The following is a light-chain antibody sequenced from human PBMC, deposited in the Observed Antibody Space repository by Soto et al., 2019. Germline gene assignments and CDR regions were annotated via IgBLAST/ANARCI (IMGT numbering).Light chain of an antibody. V-gene: IGKV1-5*03. Sequence: DVQLSQSPSTLSASVGDRVTITCRASQTITNLLAWFQQKPGKAPEILIYKASSLQSGVPSRFSGSGSGTEFTLTISSLQPDDSATYYCLQYYDYRTFSQGTKVDIK. J-gene: IGKJ1*01. CDR3: LQYYDYRT. CDR1: QTITNL. CDR2: KAS.